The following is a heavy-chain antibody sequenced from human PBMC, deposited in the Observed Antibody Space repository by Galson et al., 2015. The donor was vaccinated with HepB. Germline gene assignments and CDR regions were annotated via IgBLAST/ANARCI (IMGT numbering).Heavy chain of an antibody. Sequence: SLRLSCAASGFTFDDYTMHWVRQAPGKGLEWVSLISWDGDSTYYADSVKGRFIISRDNSKNSLYLQMNGLRTEDTAFYYCAKDITARDEGIQLGFDYWGQGALVTVSS. V-gene: IGHV3-43*01. D-gene: IGHD5-18*01. CDR1: GFTFDDYT. CDR3: AKDITARDEGIQLGFDY. J-gene: IGHJ4*02. CDR2: ISWDGDST.